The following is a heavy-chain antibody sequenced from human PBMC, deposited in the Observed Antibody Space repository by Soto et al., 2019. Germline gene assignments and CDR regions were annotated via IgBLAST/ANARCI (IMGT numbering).Heavy chain of an antibody. V-gene: IGHV3-23*01. CDR1: GFTFSSYT. CDR3: AKDQRRSHVMPPQNDY. CDR2: ITASGHDT. Sequence: EVQLLESGGGLVQPGGSLKLSCTASGFTFSSYTMTWVRQAPGKGLQWVSAITASGHDTYYADSVKRRFTISRDDSKRTIFLQMNSLGAEDTAVYYCAKDQRRSHVMPPQNDYWGQGTLVTVSP. D-gene: IGHD2-2*01. J-gene: IGHJ4*02.